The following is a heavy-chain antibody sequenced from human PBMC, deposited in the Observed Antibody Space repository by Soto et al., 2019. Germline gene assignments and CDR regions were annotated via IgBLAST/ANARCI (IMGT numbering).Heavy chain of an antibody. D-gene: IGHD3-22*01. Sequence: QVQLVESGGGVVQPGRSLRLTCAASGFIFSGSGMHWVRQAPGKGLEWVALVSNDGIRKYYGDSVQGRFTISRDNAEKTLYLQMNILRAEDTAVYYCARWVGGSMYDNSGKYDSWGQGTLVTVSS. CDR1: GFIFSGSG. V-gene: IGHV3-30*03. J-gene: IGHJ5*01. CDR3: ARWVGGSMYDNSGKYDS. CDR2: VSNDGIRK.